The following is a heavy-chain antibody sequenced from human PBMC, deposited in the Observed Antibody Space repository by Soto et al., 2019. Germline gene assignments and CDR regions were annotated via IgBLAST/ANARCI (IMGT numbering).Heavy chain of an antibody. J-gene: IGHJ6*03. V-gene: IGHV3-23*01. D-gene: IGHD2-2*01. CDR2: ISGSGGST. CDR1: GFTFSSYA. Sequence: GGSLRLSCAASGFTFSSYAMSWVRQAPGKGLERVSAISGSGGSTYYADSVKGRFTISRDNSKNTLYLQMNSLRAEDTAVYYCAKSGYCSSTSCYHYYYYYMDVWGKGTTVTVSS. CDR3: AKSGYCSSTSCYHYYYYYMDV.